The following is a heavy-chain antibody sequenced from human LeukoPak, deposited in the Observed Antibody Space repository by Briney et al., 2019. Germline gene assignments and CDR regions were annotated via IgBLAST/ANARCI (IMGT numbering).Heavy chain of an antibody. CDR3: ARDQEGFDY. J-gene: IGHJ4*02. Sequence: ASVNVSFKASGYTFTINYIHWVRQAPAQGLEWMGMIYPRDGSTSYAQKFQGRVTVTRDTSTSTVHMELSGLRSEDTAVYYCARDQEGFDYWGQGTLVTVSS. V-gene: IGHV1-46*01. CDR2: IYPRDGST. CDR1: GYTFTINY.